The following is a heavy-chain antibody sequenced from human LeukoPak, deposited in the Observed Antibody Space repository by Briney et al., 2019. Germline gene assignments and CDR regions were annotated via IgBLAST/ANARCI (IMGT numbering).Heavy chain of an antibody. D-gene: IGHD1-26*01. CDR2: IHYSGST. CDR3: ARQQGGSYPFDY. V-gene: IGHV4-59*08. Sequence: SETLSLTCTVSGGSISSYYWSWIRQPPGKGLEWIGYIHYSGSTNSNPSLKSRVTTSVDTSKNQFSLKLSSVTAADTAIYYCARQQGGSYPFDYWGQGTLVTVSS. J-gene: IGHJ4*02. CDR1: GGSISSYY.